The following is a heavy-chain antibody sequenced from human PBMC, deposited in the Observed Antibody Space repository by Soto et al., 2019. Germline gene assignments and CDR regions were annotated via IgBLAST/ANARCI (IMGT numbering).Heavy chain of an antibody. CDR1: GFTFSSYA. CDR3: AKDRSPNYDFWSGYYYYYGMDV. J-gene: IGHJ6*02. CDR2: ISGSGGST. V-gene: IGHV3-23*01. Sequence: PGGSLRLSCAASGFTFSSYAMSWVRQAPGKGLEWVSAISGSGGSTYYADSVKGRFTISRDNSKNTLYLQMNSLRAEDTAVYYCAKDRSPNYDFWSGYYYYYGMDVWGQGTTVTVSS. D-gene: IGHD3-3*01.